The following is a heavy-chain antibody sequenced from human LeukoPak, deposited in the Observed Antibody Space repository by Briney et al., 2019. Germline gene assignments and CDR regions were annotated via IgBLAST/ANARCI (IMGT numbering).Heavy chain of an antibody. CDR3: AGGLSVVPAAMPPDYYYGMDV. J-gene: IGHJ6*02. Sequence: GGSLRLSCAASGFTFSSYSMNWVRQAPGKGLEWVSSISSSSSYIYYADSVKGRFTISRDNAKNSLYLQMNSLRAEDTAVYYCAGGLSVVPAAMPPDYYYGMDVWGQGTTVTVSS. V-gene: IGHV3-21*01. CDR2: ISSSSSYI. D-gene: IGHD2-2*01. CDR1: GFTFSSYS.